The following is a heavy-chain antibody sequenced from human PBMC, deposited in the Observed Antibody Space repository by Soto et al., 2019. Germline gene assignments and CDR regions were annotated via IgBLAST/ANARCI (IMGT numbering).Heavy chain of an antibody. CDR2: ISSSSIYI. J-gene: IGHJ3*02. V-gene: IGHV3-21*01. Sequence: PGGSLRLSCAASGFTFSSYSMNWVRQAPGKGLEWVSSISSSSIYIYYADSVKGRFTISRDNAKNSLYLQMNSLRAEETAVYYCAREGTFAFDIWGQGTLVTVSS. CDR3: AREGTFAFDI. D-gene: IGHD1-7*01. CDR1: GFTFSSYS.